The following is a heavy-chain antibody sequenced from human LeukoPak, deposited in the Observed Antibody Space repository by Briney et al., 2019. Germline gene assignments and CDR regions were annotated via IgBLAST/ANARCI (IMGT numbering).Heavy chain of an antibody. CDR1: GFTFSSYG. CDR3: AKNYYDSSGYYYFDY. V-gene: IGHV3-30*18. J-gene: IGHJ4*02. Sequence: PGRSPRLSCAASGFTFSSYGMHWVRQAPGKGLEWVAVISYDGSNKYYADSVKGRFTISRDNSKNTLYLQMNSLRAEDTAVYYCAKNYYDSSGYYYFDYWGQGTLVTVSS. D-gene: IGHD3-22*01. CDR2: ISYDGSNK.